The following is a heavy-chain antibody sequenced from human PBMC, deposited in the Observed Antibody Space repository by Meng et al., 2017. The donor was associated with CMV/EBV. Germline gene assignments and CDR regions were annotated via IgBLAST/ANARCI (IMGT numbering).Heavy chain of an antibody. D-gene: IGHD6-13*01. CDR2: INPSGGST. CDR1: GYTITSYY. J-gene: IGHJ4*02. CDR3: ARARSRKGSSYIAAAGPQMDY. V-gene: IGHV1-46*01. Sequence: QVRLVQSGDEAKKPGGSVKVSCKPSGYTITSYYMHWVRHAPGQGLEWMGIINPSGGSTSYAQKFQGRVTMTRDTSTSTVYMELSSLRSEDTAVYYCARARSRKGSSYIAAAGPQMDYWGQGTLVTVSS.